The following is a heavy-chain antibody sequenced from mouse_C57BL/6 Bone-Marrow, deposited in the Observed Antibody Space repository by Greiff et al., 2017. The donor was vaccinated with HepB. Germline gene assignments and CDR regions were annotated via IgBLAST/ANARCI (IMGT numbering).Heavy chain of an antibody. CDR3: AGPHDGYYEFAY. CDR1: GFTFSDYG. Sequence: EVMLVESGGGLVKPGGSLKLSCAASGFTFSDYGMHWVRQAPEKGLEWVAYISSGSSTINYADTLKGRFTISRDTAKNTLFLQMTSLRSEDTAMYYCAGPHDGYYEFAYWGQGTLVTVSA. J-gene: IGHJ3*01. V-gene: IGHV5-17*01. D-gene: IGHD2-3*01. CDR2: ISSGSSTI.